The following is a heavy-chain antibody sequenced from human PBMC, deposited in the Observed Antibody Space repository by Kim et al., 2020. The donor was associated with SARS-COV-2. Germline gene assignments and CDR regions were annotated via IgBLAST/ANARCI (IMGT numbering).Heavy chain of an antibody. J-gene: IGHJ4*02. V-gene: IGHV3-48*04. D-gene: IGHD5-18*01. CDR2: ISSSSNTI. CDR3: ARVRYVDTAMGIDY. CDR1: GFTFSSYS. Sequence: GGSLRLSCAASGFTFSSYSMNWVRQAPGKGLEWVSYISSSSNTIYYADSVKGRFTISRDNAKNSLYLQMNSLRAEDTAVYYCARVRYVDTAMGIDYWGQGTLVTVSS.